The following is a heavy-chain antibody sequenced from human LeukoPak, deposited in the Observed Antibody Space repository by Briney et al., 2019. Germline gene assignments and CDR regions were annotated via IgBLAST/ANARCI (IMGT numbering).Heavy chain of an antibody. V-gene: IGHV3-7*03. CDR1: GFTFSSYW. CDR2: IKQDGSEK. Sequence: GGSLRLSCAATGFTFSSYWMSWVRQAPGKGLEWVANIKQDGSEKNEVDSVKGRFTISRDNAKNSLYLQMNSLRAEDTAVYYCARERGSRSLDFWGQGTLVTVSS. CDR3: ARERGSRSLDF. J-gene: IGHJ4*02. D-gene: IGHD3-10*01.